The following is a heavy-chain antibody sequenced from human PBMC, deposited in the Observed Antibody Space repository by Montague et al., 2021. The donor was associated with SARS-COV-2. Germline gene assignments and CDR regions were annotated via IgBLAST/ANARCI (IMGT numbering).Heavy chain of an antibody. Sequence: CAISGDSVSSNSAAWNWIRQSPSRGLECLGRTYYRSKWYNDYAXXXKXXXTINPDTSKNQFSLQLNSVTPEDTAVYYCARAQQWLGAVYYYYGMDVWGQGTTVTVSS. D-gene: IGHD6-19*01. CDR1: GDSVSSNSAA. J-gene: IGHJ6*02. CDR3: ARAQQWLGAVYYYYGMDV. V-gene: IGHV6-1*01. CDR2: TYYRSKWYN.